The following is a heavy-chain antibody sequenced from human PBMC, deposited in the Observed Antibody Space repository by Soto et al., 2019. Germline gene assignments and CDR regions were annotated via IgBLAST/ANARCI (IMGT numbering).Heavy chain of an antibody. D-gene: IGHD3-10*01. CDR3: ASRFEMVRGVNYYYYMDV. J-gene: IGHJ6*03. Sequence: SETLSLTCTVSGGSISSYYWSWIRQPPGKGLEWIGYIYYSGSTNYNPSLKSRVTISVDTSKNQFSLKLSSVTAADTAVYYCASRFEMVRGVNYYYYMDVWGKGTTVTVSS. CDR2: IYYSGST. V-gene: IGHV4-59*08. CDR1: GGSISSYY.